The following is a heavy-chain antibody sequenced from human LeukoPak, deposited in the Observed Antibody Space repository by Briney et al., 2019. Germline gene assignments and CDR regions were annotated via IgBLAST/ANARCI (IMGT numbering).Heavy chain of an antibody. CDR3: ARDSRGGGPDFDY. J-gene: IGHJ4*02. V-gene: IGHV4-59*01. Sequence: PSETLSLTCTVSGDSINNYYWWAWIRQPPGKGLEWIGYIYYSGTPTSYNPSPKSRVTISIDASRNQFSLKLSSVTAADTAVYYCARDSRGGGPDFDYWGQGTLVTVSS. CDR2: IYYSGTPT. D-gene: IGHD3-16*01. CDR1: GDSINNYY.